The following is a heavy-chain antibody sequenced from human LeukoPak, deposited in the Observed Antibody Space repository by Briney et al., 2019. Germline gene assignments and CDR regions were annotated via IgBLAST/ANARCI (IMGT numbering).Heavy chain of an antibody. CDR3: AKFLPTHIVVANYYFDY. D-gene: IGHD2-21*01. CDR1: GFTFGSYA. Sequence: GGSLRLSCAASGFTFGSYAMSWVRQAPGKGLEWVSAISGSGGSTYYADSVKGRFTISRDNSKNTLYLQMNNLRAEDTAVYYCAKFLPTHIVVANYYFDYWGQGTLVTVSS. CDR2: ISGSGGST. J-gene: IGHJ4*02. V-gene: IGHV3-23*01.